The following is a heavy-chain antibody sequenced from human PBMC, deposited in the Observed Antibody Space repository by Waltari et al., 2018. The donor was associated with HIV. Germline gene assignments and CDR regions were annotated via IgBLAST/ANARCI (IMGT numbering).Heavy chain of an antibody. Sequence: QLHLQESGPGLVKPSETLALTCTVSGGSITRNDFYCAWIRQPPGKGLEWIGLMYNSGTTDYNPSLKSRVSMSRDTSKNRFSLRLHSVTAADTAIYYCARRGDGFNQHARLDHWGPGTLVTVSS. V-gene: IGHV4-39*01. D-gene: IGHD2-2*01. CDR3: ARRGDGFNQHARLDH. CDR1: GGSITRNDFY. CDR2: MYNSGTT. J-gene: IGHJ4*02.